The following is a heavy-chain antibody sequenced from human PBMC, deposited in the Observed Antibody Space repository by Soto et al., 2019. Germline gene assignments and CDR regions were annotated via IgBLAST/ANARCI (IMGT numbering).Heavy chain of an antibody. J-gene: IGHJ4*02. CDR2: IWYHGRNE. Sequence: GGSLRLSCAASGFTFSNAWINWVRQAPGQGLEWVAVIWYHGRNEYYADSVKGRFTISRDNSKNTVYLQMNSLRAEDTAVYYCPRDDDTSGHYYKFHYWGQGTQVTVSS. V-gene: IGHV3-33*08. CDR1: GFTFSNAW. CDR3: PRDDDTSGHYYKFHY. D-gene: IGHD3-22*01.